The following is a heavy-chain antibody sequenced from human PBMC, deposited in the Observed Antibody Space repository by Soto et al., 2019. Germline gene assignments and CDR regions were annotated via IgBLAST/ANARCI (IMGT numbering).Heavy chain of an antibody. D-gene: IGHD6-13*01. CDR2: INAGNGNT. V-gene: IGHV1-3*01. J-gene: IGHJ6*02. Sequence: ASVKVSCKASGYTFTSYAMHWVRQAPGQRLEWMGWINAGNGNTKYSQKFQGRVTITRDTSASTAYMELSSLRSEDTAVYYCARFPSSNNQYYYYYYGMDVWGQGTTVTVSS. CDR1: GYTFTSYA. CDR3: ARFPSSNNQYYYYYYGMDV.